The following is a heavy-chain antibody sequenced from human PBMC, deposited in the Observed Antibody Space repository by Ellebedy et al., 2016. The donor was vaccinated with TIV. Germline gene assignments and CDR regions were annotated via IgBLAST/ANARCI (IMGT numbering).Heavy chain of an antibody. D-gene: IGHD6-25*01. Sequence: SETLSLTCSVSGGSISDYYWSWIRQSPGKGLEWIGYVYYSGTTNYNPSLKSRVTISVDSSKNQFSLRVTSVSAADTAVYYCARRLAAGDLGAFDVWGQGTMVPVSS. V-gene: IGHV4-59*08. CDR3: ARRLAAGDLGAFDV. J-gene: IGHJ3*01. CDR1: GGSISDYY. CDR2: VYYSGTT.